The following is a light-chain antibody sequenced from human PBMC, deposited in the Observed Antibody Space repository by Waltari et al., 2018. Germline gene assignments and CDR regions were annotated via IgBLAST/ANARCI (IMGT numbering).Light chain of an antibody. CDR1: QSLLQSSGYNY. CDR3: MQALQDIT. V-gene: IGKV2-28*01. CDR2: LGS. Sequence: IVLTQSLLSLPVTAGEPASISLRSSQSLLQSSGYNYLDWYLQKPGQSPQLLIYLGSTRASGVPDRFSGSGSGTDFTLKISRVEAEDVGIYYCMQALQDITFGQGTRLEIK. J-gene: IGKJ5*01.